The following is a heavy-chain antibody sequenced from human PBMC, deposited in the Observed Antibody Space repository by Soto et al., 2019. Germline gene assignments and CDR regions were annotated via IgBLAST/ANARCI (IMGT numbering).Heavy chain of an antibody. Sequence: SETLSLTCTVSGGSISSSSYYWGWIRQPPGKGLEWIGSIYYSGSTYYNPSLKSRVTISVDTSKNQFYLKLSSVTAADTAVYYCARTLIVDTIWFDYWGQGTLVTVSS. D-gene: IGHD5-12*01. CDR2: IYYSGST. CDR3: ARTLIVDTIWFDY. CDR1: GGSISSSSYY. J-gene: IGHJ4*02. V-gene: IGHV4-39*01.